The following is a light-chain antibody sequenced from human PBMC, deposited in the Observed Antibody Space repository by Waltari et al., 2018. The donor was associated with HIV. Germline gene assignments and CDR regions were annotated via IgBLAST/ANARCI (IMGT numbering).Light chain of an antibody. Sequence: QSVLTQPPSASGTPGQRVTLSCSGTSPNIRSNYVYWYQQLPGTTPKLLIYRNNQRPSGVPDRFSGSKSGTSASLAISGLRSEDEADYYCAAWDDSLSAVVFGGGTKLTVL. CDR2: RNN. V-gene: IGLV1-47*01. CDR1: SPNIRSNY. J-gene: IGLJ2*01. CDR3: AAWDDSLSAVV.